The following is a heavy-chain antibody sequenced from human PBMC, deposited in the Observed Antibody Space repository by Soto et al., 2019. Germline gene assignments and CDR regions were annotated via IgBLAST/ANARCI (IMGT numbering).Heavy chain of an antibody. CDR2: INHSGST. CDR1: GGSFSGYY. J-gene: IGHJ3*02. Sequence: SETLSLTCAVYGGSFSGYYWSWIRQPPGKGLEWIGEINHSGSTNYNPSLKSRVTISVDTSKNQFSLKLNSVTAADTAVYYCARGDAVVVTAYAFDIWGQGTMVTVSS. CDR3: ARGDAVVVTAYAFDI. D-gene: IGHD2-21*02. V-gene: IGHV4-34*01.